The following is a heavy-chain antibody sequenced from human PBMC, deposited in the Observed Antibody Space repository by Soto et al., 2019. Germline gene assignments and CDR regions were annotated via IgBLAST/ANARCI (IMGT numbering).Heavy chain of an antibody. Sequence: ASETLSLTCTVSGGSISRSSYYWGWIRQPPGEGLEWIGYIYYSGSTNYNPSLKSRVTISVDTSKNQFSLNLSSVTAADTAVYYCARVWGGAFDFWGQGTMVTVSS. J-gene: IGHJ3*01. CDR1: GGSISRSSYY. CDR3: ARVWGGAFDF. CDR2: IYYSGST. V-gene: IGHV4-61*05. D-gene: IGHD3-10*01.